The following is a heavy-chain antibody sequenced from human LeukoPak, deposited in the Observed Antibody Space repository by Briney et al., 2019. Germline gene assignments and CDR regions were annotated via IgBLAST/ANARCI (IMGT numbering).Heavy chain of an antibody. CDR3: ARGSLESYSSGWSLLLYYFDY. D-gene: IGHD6-19*01. J-gene: IGHJ4*02. CDR2: INPSGGST. CDR1: GYTFTSYY. V-gene: IGHV1-46*01. Sequence: ASVKVSCKASGYTFTSYYMHWLRQAPGQGLEWMGIINPSGGSTSYAQKFQGRVTMTRDTSTSTVYMELSSLRSEDTAVYYCARGSLESYSSGWSLLLYYFDYWGQGTLVTVSS.